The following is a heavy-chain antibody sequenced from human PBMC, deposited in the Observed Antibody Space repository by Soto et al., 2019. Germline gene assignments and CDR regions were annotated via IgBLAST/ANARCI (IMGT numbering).Heavy chain of an antibody. CDR1: GFSFGSYA. V-gene: IGHV3-23*01. CDR3: AKVSCSSTSCPLDF. J-gene: IGHJ4*02. CDR2: ISVSGDIT. Sequence: GSLRLSCAASGFSFGSYAMTWVRQAPGKGLEWVSDISVSGDITYYADSVKGRFTISRDNSKNTLYLQMNSLRAEDTALYYCAKVSCSSTSCPLDFWGQGTLVTVSS. D-gene: IGHD2-2*01.